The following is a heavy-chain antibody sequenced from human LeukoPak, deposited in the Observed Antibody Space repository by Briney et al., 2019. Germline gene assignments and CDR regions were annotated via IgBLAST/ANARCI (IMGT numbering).Heavy chain of an antibody. CDR3: ARDTKDIWYFDL. J-gene: IGHJ2*01. D-gene: IGHD2-2*01. Sequence: SEPVSLTCTVSGGSASSGIHYWSWIRQPPGRGLEWTGYISNSGSTSYNPTLKGRVTISVDTSKNQFSLNLTSVAAADTAVYFCARDTKDIWYFDLWGRGTMVTESS. V-gene: IGHV4-61*01. CDR2: ISNSGST. CDR1: GGSASSGIHY.